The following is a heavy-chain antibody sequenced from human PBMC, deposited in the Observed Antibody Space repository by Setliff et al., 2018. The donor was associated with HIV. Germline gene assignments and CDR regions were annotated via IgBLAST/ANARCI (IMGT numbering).Heavy chain of an antibody. Sequence: PGGSLRLSCAASGFTFDSYAINWVRQAPGKGLEWVSGISGSGSNTYHADSVKGRLTISRDNSMNTLYLHLSRLMTEDTAVYYCAREVYSSSSLNWFDSWGQGTQVTVSS. CDR1: GFTFDSYA. CDR2: ISGSGSNT. D-gene: IGHD6-6*01. CDR3: AREVYSSSSLNWFDS. V-gene: IGHV3-23*01. J-gene: IGHJ5*01.